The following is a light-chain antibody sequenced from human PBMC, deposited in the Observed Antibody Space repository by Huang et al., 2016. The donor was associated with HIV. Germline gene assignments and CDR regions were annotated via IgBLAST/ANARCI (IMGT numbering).Light chain of an antibody. V-gene: IGKV3-11*01. CDR2: DAS. Sequence: EIVLTQSPATLSLSPGERATLSCRASQSVSSYVAWYQQKPGQAPRLLIYDASNRATGIPAMFSGSGSGTDFTLTISSLEPEDFAVYYCQQRSNWAPITFGGGTKVEIK. CDR1: QSVSSY. CDR3: QQRSNWAPIT. J-gene: IGKJ4*01.